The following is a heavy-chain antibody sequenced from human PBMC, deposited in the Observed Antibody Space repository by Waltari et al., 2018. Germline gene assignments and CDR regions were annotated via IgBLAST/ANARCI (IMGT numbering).Heavy chain of an antibody. J-gene: IGHJ1*01. Sequence: QVHVVQSGAEVKNPGAPVKDSCKVPGYIPHAFFMHWCRQAAGMGPELMGGFDPEQRETVYTQNFQGRVTITEDATTDTAYMQLTSLRPDDTAVYYCVTGRTMRSVGGILVIEHGLRAGYFQFWGQGTLVVVSS. D-gene: IGHD3-16*02. V-gene: IGHV1-24*01. CDR1: GYIPHAFF. CDR2: FDPEQRET. CDR3: VTGRTMRSVGGILVIEHGLRAGYFQF.